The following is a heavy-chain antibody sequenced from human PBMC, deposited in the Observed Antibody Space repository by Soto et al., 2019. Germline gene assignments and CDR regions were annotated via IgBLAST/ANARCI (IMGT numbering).Heavy chain of an antibody. Sequence: SVKVSCKASGFTFTSSAVQWVRQARGQRLEWIGWIVVGSGNTNYAQKFQGRVTITRDMSTSTAYMELSSLRSEDTAVYYCAALGGTTVTSAFDYWGQGTLVTVSS. V-gene: IGHV1-58*01. J-gene: IGHJ4*02. CDR2: IVVGSGNT. CDR1: GFTFTSSA. CDR3: AALGGTTVTSAFDY. D-gene: IGHD4-17*01.